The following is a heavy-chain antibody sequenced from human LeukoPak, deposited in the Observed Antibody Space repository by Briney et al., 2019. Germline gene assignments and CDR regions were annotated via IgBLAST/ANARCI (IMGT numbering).Heavy chain of an antibody. Sequence: EASVKVSCKASGYTFTIYGISWVRQAPGQGLEWMGWISAYNGNTNYAQKLQGRVTMTTDTSTSTAYMELRSLRSDDTAVYYCARSSALGYSSGWIFDYWGQGTLVTVSS. CDR1: GYTFTIYG. V-gene: IGHV1-18*01. CDR2: ISAYNGNT. J-gene: IGHJ4*02. CDR3: ARSSALGYSSGWIFDY. D-gene: IGHD6-19*01.